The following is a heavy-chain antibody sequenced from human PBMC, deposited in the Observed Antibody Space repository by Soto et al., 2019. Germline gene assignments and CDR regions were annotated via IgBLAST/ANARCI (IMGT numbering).Heavy chain of an antibody. CDR3: ARDFGHGYYLDY. D-gene: IGHD3-3*01. V-gene: IGHV3-48*02. Sequence: GGSLRLSCVASGFSFSNYNMNWVRQAPGKGLEWVSYITDSSDTVHYADSVRGRFTVSRDNAESSLYLQMNSLRDEDTAVYFCARDFGHGYYLDYWGRGTLVTVSS. J-gene: IGHJ4*02. CDR2: ITDSSDTV. CDR1: GFSFSNYN.